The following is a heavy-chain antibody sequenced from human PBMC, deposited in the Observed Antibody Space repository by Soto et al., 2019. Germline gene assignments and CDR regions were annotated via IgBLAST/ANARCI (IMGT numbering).Heavy chain of an antibody. D-gene: IGHD3-10*01. CDR2: INPNSGGT. CDR1: GYTFTGYY. J-gene: IGHJ6*02. CDR3: ERGGGLSSPSYGMDV. Sequence: ASVKVSCKASGYTFTGYYMHWVRQAPGQGLEWMGWINPNSGGTNYAQKFQGWVTMTRDTSISTAYMELSRLRSDDTAVYYCERGGGLSSPSYGMDVSGQGTTVTVYS. V-gene: IGHV1-2*04.